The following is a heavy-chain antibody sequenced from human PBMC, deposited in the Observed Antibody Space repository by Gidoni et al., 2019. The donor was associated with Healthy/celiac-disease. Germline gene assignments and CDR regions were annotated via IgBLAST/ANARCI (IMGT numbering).Heavy chain of an antibody. CDR3: ARSVVAATGLENWLDP. CDR2: IIPIFGTA. Sequence: QVQLVQSGAEVKKPGSSVTVSCKASVGTFSSYAISWVRQAPGQGLEWMGGIIPIFGTANYAQKFQGRVTITADESTSTAYMELSSLRSEDTAVYYCARSVVAATGLENWLDPWGQGTLVTVSS. D-gene: IGHD2-15*01. CDR1: VGTFSSYA. V-gene: IGHV1-69*01. J-gene: IGHJ5*02.